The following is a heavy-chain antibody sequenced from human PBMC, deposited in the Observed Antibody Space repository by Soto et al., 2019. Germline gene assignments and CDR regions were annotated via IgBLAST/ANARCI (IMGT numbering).Heavy chain of an antibody. J-gene: IGHJ4*02. Sequence: SVKVSCKASGGTFSSYTISWVRQAPGQGLEWMGRIIPILGIANYAQKFQGRVTITADKSTSTAYMELSSLRSEDTAVYYCAQTKTPYCSSTSCYAALDYWGQGTLVTVSS. V-gene: IGHV1-69*02. CDR3: AQTKTPYCSSTSCYAALDY. D-gene: IGHD2-2*01. CDR1: GGTFSSYT. CDR2: IIPILGIA.